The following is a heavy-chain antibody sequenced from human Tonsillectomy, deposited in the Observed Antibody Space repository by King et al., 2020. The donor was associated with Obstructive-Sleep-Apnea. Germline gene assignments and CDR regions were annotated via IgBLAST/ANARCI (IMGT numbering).Heavy chain of an antibody. D-gene: IGHD5-24*01. CDR1: GFTFSSYG. V-gene: IGHV3-30*18. J-gene: IGHJ3*02. CDR3: AKEGDGYTTPYAFDI. Sequence: VQLVESGGGVVQPGRSLRLSCAAAGFTFSSYGMLWVRQAPGKGLEWVAVLSSDGGTKYFADSVKGRFTISRDNSKNTLYLQMSSLRAEDTAVYYCAKEGDGYTTPYAFDIWGQGTVVTVSS. CDR2: LSSDGGTK.